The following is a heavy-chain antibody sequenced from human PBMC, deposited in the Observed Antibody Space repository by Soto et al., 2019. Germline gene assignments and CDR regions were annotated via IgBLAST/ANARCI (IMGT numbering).Heavy chain of an antibody. V-gene: IGHV1-46*01. Sequence: ASVKVSCKTSGYTFVGYFIHWVRQAPGQGLEWMGIISLRHHSTNYAQKFQDRLSVTRDPSSTTIYMEWSSLRSEDTAVYYCARELYSCGAECPYSIYYWGQGTPVTVSS. CDR1: GYTFVGYF. J-gene: IGHJ4*02. CDR2: ISLRHHST. CDR3: ARELYSCGAECPYSIYY. D-gene: IGHD2-21*01.